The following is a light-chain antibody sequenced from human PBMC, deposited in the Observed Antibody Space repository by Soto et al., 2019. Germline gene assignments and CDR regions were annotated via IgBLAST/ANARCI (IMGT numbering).Light chain of an antibody. CDR1: QDIKNY. CDR2: DAS. Sequence: DTQVTQSPSSLSASVGDRVTITCQASQDIKNYLNWYLQKPRKAPKLLIYDASNLERGVPSRFSGSGAGTEYSLTISSLQPEDNGTYYCQQYENRPLTFGGGTKVDIK. V-gene: IGKV1-33*01. CDR3: QQYENRPLT. J-gene: IGKJ4*01.